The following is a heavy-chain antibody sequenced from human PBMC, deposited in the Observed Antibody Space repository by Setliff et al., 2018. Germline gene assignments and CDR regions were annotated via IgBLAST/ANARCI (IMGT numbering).Heavy chain of an antibody. Sequence: PSETLSLTCTVSGESIRSNNWWNWVRQPPGKGLEWIGDINHSGSTNYNPSLKSRVTISVDTSKNQFSLKLSSVTAADTAVYYCARMSGFMYMDVWGQEALVTVSS. CDR2: INHSGST. D-gene: IGHD3-16*01. J-gene: IGHJ4*02. V-gene: IGHV4-4*02. CDR3: ARMSGFMYMDV. CDR1: GESIRSNNW.